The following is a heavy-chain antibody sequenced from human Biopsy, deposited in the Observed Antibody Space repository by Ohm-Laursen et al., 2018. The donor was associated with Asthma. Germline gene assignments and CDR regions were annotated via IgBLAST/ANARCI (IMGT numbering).Heavy chain of an antibody. CDR3: ASDFPKDYVRYNFQF. Sequence: GSSMKVSCKISGYSLTDLSMHWVRQAPGQGLEWMGGHDHEEGGTVNARRFQSRVTMTEDTSTDTAYMELSSLSSDDTAVYYCASDFPKDYVRYNFQFWGQGTLVTVSS. D-gene: IGHD4-17*01. CDR2: HDHEEGGT. J-gene: IGHJ4*02. V-gene: IGHV1-24*01. CDR1: GYSLTDLS.